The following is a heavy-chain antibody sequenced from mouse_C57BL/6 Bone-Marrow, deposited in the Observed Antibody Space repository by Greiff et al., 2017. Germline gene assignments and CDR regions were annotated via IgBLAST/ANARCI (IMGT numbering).Heavy chain of an antibody. D-gene: IGHD1-1*01. CDR2: ISSGSSTL. Sequence: EVKLVESGGGLVKPGGSLKLSCAASGFTFSDYGMHWVRQAPEKGLEWVADISSGSSTLYYADTVKGRFTISRDNAKNTLFLQMTSLRSEDTAMYYCARPVTTVPFAYWGQGTLVTVSA. J-gene: IGHJ3*01. V-gene: IGHV5-17*01. CDR1: GFTFSDYG. CDR3: ARPVTTVPFAY.